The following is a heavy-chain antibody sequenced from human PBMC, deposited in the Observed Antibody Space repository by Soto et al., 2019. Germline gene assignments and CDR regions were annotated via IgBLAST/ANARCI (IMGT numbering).Heavy chain of an antibody. Sequence: SETLSLTCTVSGGSISSYYWSWIRQPPGKGLEWIGYIYYSGSTNYNPSLKSRVTISVDTSKNQFSLKLSSVTAADTAVYYCASSRDGYNRRGTEFDYWGQGTLVTVSS. CDR2: IYYSGST. V-gene: IGHV4-59*01. D-gene: IGHD5-12*01. CDR1: GGSISSYY. CDR3: ASSRDGYNRRGTEFDY. J-gene: IGHJ4*02.